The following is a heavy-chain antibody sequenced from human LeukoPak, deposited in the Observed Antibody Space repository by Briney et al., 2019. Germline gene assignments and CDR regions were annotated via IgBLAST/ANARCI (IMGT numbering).Heavy chain of an antibody. V-gene: IGHV3-48*02. J-gene: IGHJ3*02. CDR1: GFIFSSYS. CDR2: ISSSSSTI. Sequence: GGSLRLSCAASGFIFSSYSMNWVRQAPGKGLEWVSYISSSSSTINYADSVKGRFTISRDNAKNSLYLQMNSLRDEDTAVYYCARVYCSSTSCYNLDAFDIWGQGTMVTVSS. D-gene: IGHD2-2*01. CDR3: ARVYCSSTSCYNLDAFDI.